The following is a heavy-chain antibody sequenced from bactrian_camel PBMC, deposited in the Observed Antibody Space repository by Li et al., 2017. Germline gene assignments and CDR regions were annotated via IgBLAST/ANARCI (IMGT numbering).Heavy chain of an antibody. Sequence: DVQLVESGGDLVQPGGSLRLSCADSGFTFSHYDMSWVRQAAGKGLEWVSAITSGSGRTFYADHVKGRFTISRDNAKDTLYLQMNSLKSEDTALYYCVTEPMYWGQGTQVTVS. J-gene: IGHJ4*01. D-gene: IGHD3*01. V-gene: IGHV3S40*01. CDR2: ITSGSGRT. CDR3: VTEPMY. CDR1: GFTFSHYD.